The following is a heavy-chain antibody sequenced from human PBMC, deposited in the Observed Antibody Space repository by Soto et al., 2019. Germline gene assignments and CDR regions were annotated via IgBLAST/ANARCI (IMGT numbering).Heavy chain of an antibody. J-gene: IGHJ4*02. Sequence: EVQLVESGGGLVQPGRSLRLSCAASGFTFDDYAMHWVRQAPGKGLEWVSGISWNSGSIGYVDSVKGRFTISRDNAKNSLYLQMNSLRAEDTALYYCAKGRYCSSTSCPQTPYFDYWGQGTLVTVSS. D-gene: IGHD2-2*01. CDR3: AKGRYCSSTSCPQTPYFDY. V-gene: IGHV3-9*01. CDR2: ISWNSGSI. CDR1: GFTFDDYA.